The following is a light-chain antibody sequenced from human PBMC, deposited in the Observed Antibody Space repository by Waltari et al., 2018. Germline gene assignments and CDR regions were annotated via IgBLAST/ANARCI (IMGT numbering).Light chain of an antibody. CDR1: SGHSSYA. J-gene: IGLJ2*01. Sequence: QLVLTQSPSASASLGASVKLTCTLSSGHSSYAIAWHQQQPEKGPRYLMKLNSDGSHSKGDGIPERFSGSSSGAERYPTISSLQSEDEADYYCQTGGTGIVVFGGGTKLTVL. CDR2: LNSDGSH. V-gene: IGLV4-69*01. CDR3: QTGGTGIVV.